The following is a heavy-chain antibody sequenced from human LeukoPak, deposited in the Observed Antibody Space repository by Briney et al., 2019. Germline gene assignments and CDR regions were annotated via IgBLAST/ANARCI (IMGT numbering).Heavy chain of an antibody. CDR3: AREGRRDGYN. D-gene: IGHD5-24*01. Sequence: SETLSLTCAVYGGSFSGFYWSWIRQPPGKGLEWIGEIDHSGSTYYNSSLKSRVIISVDTSKNHFSLKLSSVTAADTAVYYCAREGRRDGYNWGRGTLVTVSS. CDR1: GGSFSGFY. V-gene: IGHV4-34*01. CDR2: IDHSGST. J-gene: IGHJ4*02.